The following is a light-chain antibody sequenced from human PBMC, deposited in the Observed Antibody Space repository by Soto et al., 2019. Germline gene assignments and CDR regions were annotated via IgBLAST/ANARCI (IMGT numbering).Light chain of an antibody. CDR1: QDINGR. Sequence: DIQMTQSPSSLSASIGDRVTITCRASQDINGRLNWYQQTRGRVPKLLIYGASNLASGVPSRFSGSGSGTDFTLTISGLQPEVFASYYFQQCYSPPPSFGGGTKVEI. V-gene: IGKV1-39*01. J-gene: IGKJ4*01. CDR2: GAS. CDR3: QQCYSPPPS.